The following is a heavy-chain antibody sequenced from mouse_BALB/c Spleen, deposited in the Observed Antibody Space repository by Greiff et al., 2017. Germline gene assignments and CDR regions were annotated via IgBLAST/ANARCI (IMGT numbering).Heavy chain of an antibody. D-gene: IGHD1-2*01. Sequence: VQLKESGGGLVKPGGSLKLSCAASGFAFSSYDMSWVRQTPEKRLEWVAYISSGGGSTYYPDTVKGRFTISRDNAKNTLYLQMSSLKSEDTAMYYCARQRGVTTATFAYWGQGTLVTVSA. V-gene: IGHV5-12-1*01. CDR1: GFAFSSYD. J-gene: IGHJ3*01. CDR2: ISSGGGST. CDR3: ARQRGVTTATFAY.